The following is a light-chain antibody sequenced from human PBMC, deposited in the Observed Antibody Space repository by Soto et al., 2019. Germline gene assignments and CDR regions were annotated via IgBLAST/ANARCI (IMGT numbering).Light chain of an antibody. Sequence: DVQMTQSPSSVSASVGDRVTITCRASQGVGNWLAWYQYKPGKAPKLLIYCASRLPSGVPSRFSGNGSGTDFTLIISSLQTEDFATYSCQQANTFPVTFGPGTKVDVK. V-gene: IGKV1D-12*01. CDR1: QGVGNW. CDR3: QQANTFPVT. J-gene: IGKJ3*01. CDR2: CAS.